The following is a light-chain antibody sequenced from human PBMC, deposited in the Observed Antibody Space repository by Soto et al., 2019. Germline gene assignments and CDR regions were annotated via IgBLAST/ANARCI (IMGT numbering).Light chain of an antibody. V-gene: IGKV3-15*01. J-gene: IGKJ3*01. CDR1: QSVSSN. CDR2: GAS. Sequence: EIVMTQSPATLSVSPGERATLSCRASQSVSSNLAWYQQKPGQAPRLLIYGASTRATGIPARFSGSGSGTEFTLTISSLQYEDFAVYYCQQYNNWPLTFGPGTNVDIK. CDR3: QQYNNWPLT.